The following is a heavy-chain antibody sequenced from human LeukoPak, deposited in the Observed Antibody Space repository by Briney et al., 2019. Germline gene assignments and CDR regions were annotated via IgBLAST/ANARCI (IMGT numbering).Heavy chain of an antibody. D-gene: IGHD3-10*01. CDR3: AKGYYYGSGSYLLHDY. CDR2: ISGSGGST. V-gene: IGHV3-23*01. Sequence: GGSLRLSCAASGFTFSSYAMSWVRQAPGKGLEWVSAISGSGGSTYYADSVKGRFTISRDNSKNTLYLQMNSLRAEDTAVYYCAKGYYYGSGSYLLHDYWGQGTLVTVSS. J-gene: IGHJ4*02. CDR1: GFTFSSYA.